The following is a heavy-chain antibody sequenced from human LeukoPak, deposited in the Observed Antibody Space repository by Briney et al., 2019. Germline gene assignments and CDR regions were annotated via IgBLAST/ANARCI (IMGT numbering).Heavy chain of an antibody. Sequence: SVKVSCKAPGGTFSSYAISWVRQAPGQGLEWMGGIIPIFGTANYAQKFQGRVTITADESTSTAYMELSSLRSEDTAVYYCAREPYYYDSSGTTTSYFDYWGQGTLVTVSS. CDR1: GGTFSSYA. V-gene: IGHV1-69*13. D-gene: IGHD3-22*01. J-gene: IGHJ4*02. CDR2: IIPIFGTA. CDR3: AREPYYYDSSGTTTSYFDY.